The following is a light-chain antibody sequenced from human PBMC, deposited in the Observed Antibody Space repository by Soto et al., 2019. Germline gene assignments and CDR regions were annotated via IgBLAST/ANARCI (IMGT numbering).Light chain of an antibody. CDR1: QSIRAW. Sequence: DIQMTQSPSTLSASVGDRITITCRASQSIRAWLAWYQQKPGKAPKLLIYKASSLESGVPSRFSGRGSGTEFTLTISSLQADDFATYYFQQYYTHPLTFGGGTMVELK. V-gene: IGKV1-5*03. CDR3: QQYYTHPLT. CDR2: KAS. J-gene: IGKJ4*01.